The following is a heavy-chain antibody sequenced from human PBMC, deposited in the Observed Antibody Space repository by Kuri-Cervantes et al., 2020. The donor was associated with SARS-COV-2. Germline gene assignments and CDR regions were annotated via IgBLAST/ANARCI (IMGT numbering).Heavy chain of an antibody. J-gene: IGHJ6*02. V-gene: IGHV4-34*01. D-gene: IGHD6-19*01. CDR1: GGSFGGYY. CDR2: INHSGST. CDR3: ARGVGAAVAGTLITIYYYYGMDV. Sequence: SETLSLTCAVYGGSFGGYYWSWIRQPPGKGLEWIGEINHSGSTNYNPSLKSRVTISVDTSKNQFSLKLSSVTAADTAVYYCARGVGAAVAGTLITIYYYYGMDVWGQGTTVTGSS.